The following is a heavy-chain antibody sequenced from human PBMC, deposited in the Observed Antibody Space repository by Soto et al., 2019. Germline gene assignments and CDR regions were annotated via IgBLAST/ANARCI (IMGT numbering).Heavy chain of an antibody. V-gene: IGHV1-24*01. CDR3: ATQAGMFGITFGGVIVPYSFDH. CDR1: GYTLTELS. J-gene: IGHJ4*02. D-gene: IGHD3-16*02. Sequence: ASVKVSCKVSGYTLTELSMHWVRQAPGKGLEWMGGFDPEDGETIYAQKFQGRVTMTEDTSTDTAYMELSRLRSEDTAVYYCATQAGMFGITFGGVIVPYSFDHWGQGTLVTAPQ. CDR2: FDPEDGET.